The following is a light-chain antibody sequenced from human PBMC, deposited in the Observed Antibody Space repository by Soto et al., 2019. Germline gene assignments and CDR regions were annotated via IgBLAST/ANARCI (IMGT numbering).Light chain of an antibody. CDR3: QQRINWPLT. V-gene: IGKV3-11*01. J-gene: IGKJ4*01. CDR2: DAS. Sequence: EIVLTQSPATLSLSPGERATLSCRAGQSVSTFLAWYQQKPGQAPRLLIYDASTRATGIPIRFSGSGSGTDFTLTISSLEPEDFAVYYCQQRINWPLTFGGGTKVEIK. CDR1: QSVSTF.